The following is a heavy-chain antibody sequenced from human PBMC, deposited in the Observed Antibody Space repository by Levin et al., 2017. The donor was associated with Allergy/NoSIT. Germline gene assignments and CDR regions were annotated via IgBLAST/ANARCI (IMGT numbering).Heavy chain of an antibody. CDR3: ARGTVDTAMDGGYFDL. D-gene: IGHD5-18*01. J-gene: IGHJ2*01. CDR1: GGSISSGGYS. Sequence: SSETLSLTCAVSGGSISSGGYSWSWIRQPPGKGLEWIGYIYHSGSTYYNPSLKSRVTISVDRSKNQFSLKLSSVTAADTAVYYCARGTVDTAMDGGYFDLWGRGTLVTVSS. V-gene: IGHV4-30-2*01. CDR2: IYHSGST.